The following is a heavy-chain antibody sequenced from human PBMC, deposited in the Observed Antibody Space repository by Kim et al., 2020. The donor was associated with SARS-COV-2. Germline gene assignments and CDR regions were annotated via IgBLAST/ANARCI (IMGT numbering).Heavy chain of an antibody. D-gene: IGHD2-15*01. CDR2: ISGSGGGT. CDR3: AKEGYCSGGTCYRTFDF. CDR1: GFTFSSYA. J-gene: IGHJ4*02. V-gene: IGHV3-23*01. Sequence: GGSLRLSCAASGFTFSSYAMSWVRQAPGKGLEWGSVISGSGGGTYYADSVKGRFTISRDNSKNTLYLQMNSLRAEDTAVYYCAKEGYCSGGTCYRTFDFWGQGTLVTVSS.